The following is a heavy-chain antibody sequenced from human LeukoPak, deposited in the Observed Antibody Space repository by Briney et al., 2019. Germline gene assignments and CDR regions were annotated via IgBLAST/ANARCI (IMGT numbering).Heavy chain of an antibody. CDR2: IYFSGST. V-gene: IGHV4-59*08. Sequence: SETLSLTCTVSGGSISSYYWSWIRQPPGKGLEWIGYIYFSGSTDYNPSLKSRVTISVDTSKNQFSLKLSSVTAADTAVYHCARSEYSSSSGHFDYWGQGTLVTVSS. CDR3: ARSEYSSSSGHFDY. J-gene: IGHJ4*02. D-gene: IGHD6-6*01. CDR1: GGSISSYY.